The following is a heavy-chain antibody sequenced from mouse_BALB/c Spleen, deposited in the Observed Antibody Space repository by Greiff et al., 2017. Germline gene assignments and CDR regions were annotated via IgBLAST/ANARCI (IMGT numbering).Heavy chain of an antibody. Sequence: QVTLKESGPGILQPSQTLSLSCSFSGFSLSTSGMGVGWIRQPSGKGLEWLAHLWWDDAKRYNAVLKSRLTISKDTSSNQVFLKIASVDTADTATYYCARRGLTAMDYWGQGTSVTVSS. J-gene: IGHJ4*01. CDR1: GFSLSTSGMG. CDR3: ARRGLTAMDY. V-gene: IGHV8-8*01. CDR2: LWWDDAK. D-gene: IGHD3-1*01.